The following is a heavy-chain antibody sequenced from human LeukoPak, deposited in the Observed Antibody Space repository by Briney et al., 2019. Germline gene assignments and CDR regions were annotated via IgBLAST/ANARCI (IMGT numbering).Heavy chain of an antibody. CDR1: GGSISSSSYY. D-gene: IGHD3-22*01. Sequence: SETLSLTCTVSGGSISSSSYYWGWIRQPPGKGLEWIGSIYYSGSTYYNPSLKSRVTISVDTSKNQFSLKLSSVTAADTAVYYCARLFLDYYDSSGYYGNWFDPWGQGTLVTVSS. CDR2: IYYSGST. CDR3: ARLFLDYYDSSGYYGNWFDP. V-gene: IGHV4-39*01. J-gene: IGHJ5*02.